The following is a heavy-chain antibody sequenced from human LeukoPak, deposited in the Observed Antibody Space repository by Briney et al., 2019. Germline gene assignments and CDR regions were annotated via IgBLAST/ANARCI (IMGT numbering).Heavy chain of an antibody. J-gene: IGHJ2*01. V-gene: IGHV1-24*01. D-gene: IGHD1-26*01. CDR1: GSTLSDLS. CDR3: VTVRALLFCYFDL. Sequence: ASVKVSCKVSGSTLSDLSIHWVRQAPGKGLEYVGGSDPEDGEAFHAQNFQGRVPMTEDTSIDTAYMELSSLRSEDTAVYYCVTVRALLFCYFDLWGRGTLVTVSS. CDR2: SDPEDGEA.